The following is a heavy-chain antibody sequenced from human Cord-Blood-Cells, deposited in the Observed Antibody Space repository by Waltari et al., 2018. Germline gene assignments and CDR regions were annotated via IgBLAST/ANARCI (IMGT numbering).Heavy chain of an antibody. V-gene: IGHV4-59*11. CDR3: ARGVYFDL. CDR1: GGSISSHY. J-gene: IGHJ2*01. CDR2: IYYSGST. D-gene: IGHD6-6*01. Sequence: QVQLQESGPGLVKPSETLSLTCTVSGGSISSHYWSWIRQPPGKGLEWIGYIYYSGSTNSTPSLRGRVTISVDTSKNQFSLKLSSVTAADTAVYYCARGVYFDLWGRGTLVTVSS.